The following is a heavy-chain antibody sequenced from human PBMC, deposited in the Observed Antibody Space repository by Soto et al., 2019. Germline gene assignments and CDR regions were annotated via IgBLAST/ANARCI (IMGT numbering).Heavy chain of an antibody. V-gene: IGHV3-72*01. D-gene: IGHD2-8*01. Sequence: GGSLRLSCAGSGFTLSDHYIDWVRQAPGKGLEWVGRSRDKAQGYSTAYAASVKGRLTVSRDDSKNTVYLQMNSLKSEDTALYFCARDYCTNGVCYPTWYFDLWGRGTLVTVSS. CDR3: ARDYCTNGVCYPTWYFDL. CDR2: SRDKAQGYST. CDR1: GFTLSDHY. J-gene: IGHJ2*01.